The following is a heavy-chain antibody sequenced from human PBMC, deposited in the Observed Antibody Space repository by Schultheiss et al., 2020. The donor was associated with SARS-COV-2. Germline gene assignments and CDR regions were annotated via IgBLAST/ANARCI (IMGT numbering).Heavy chain of an antibody. CDR2: VKSKADGGTT. CDR3: ARENWGCNDY. J-gene: IGHJ4*02. Sequence: GESLKISCAASGFTFSSYDMNWVRQAPGKGLEWVGRVKSKADGGTTDYAAPVKGRFSISRDDSRKMLYLQMNSLTIDDTAVYFCARENWGCNDYWGQGTVVTVSS. V-gene: IGHV3-15*07. CDR1: GFTFSSYD. D-gene: IGHD7-27*01.